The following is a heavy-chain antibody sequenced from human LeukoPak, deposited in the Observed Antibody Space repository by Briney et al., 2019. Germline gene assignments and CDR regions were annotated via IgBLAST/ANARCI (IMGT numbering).Heavy chain of an antibody. D-gene: IGHD2/OR15-2a*01. Sequence: GSLRLSCAASGFTFSRFWFHWVRQVPGKGLVWVSRINPDASVTTYADSVKGRFTISRDNTKNTLYLQMNSLTVEDTALYYCANDMTGFYGYWGQGALVTVSS. J-gene: IGHJ4*02. CDR3: ANDMTGFYGY. V-gene: IGHV3-74*01. CDR1: GFTFSRFW. CDR2: INPDASVT.